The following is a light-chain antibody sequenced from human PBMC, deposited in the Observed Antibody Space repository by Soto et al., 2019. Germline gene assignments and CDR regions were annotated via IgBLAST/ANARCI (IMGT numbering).Light chain of an antibody. V-gene: IGLV2-14*01. CDR1: SSDVGGYNY. CDR3: SSYTRSRTHVV. J-gene: IGLJ2*01. CDR2: EVS. Sequence: QSVLTQPASVSGSPGQSITISCTGTSSDVGGYNYVSWYQQHPGKAPKLMIYEVSNRPSGVSNRFSGSKSGNTASLNISGIQAEEEADYYCSSYTRSRTHVVFGGGTQLTV.